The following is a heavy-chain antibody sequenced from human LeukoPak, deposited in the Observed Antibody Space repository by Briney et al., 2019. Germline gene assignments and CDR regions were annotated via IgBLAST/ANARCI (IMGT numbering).Heavy chain of an antibody. D-gene: IGHD3-22*01. CDR2: IYYSGST. CDR1: GGSISSYY. V-gene: IGHV4-59*01. J-gene: IGHJ3*02. Sequence: SETLSLTCTVSGGSISSYYWSWIRQPPGKGLEWIGYIYYSGSTNYNPSLKSRVTISVDTSKNQFSLKLSSVTAADTAVYYCAREGDYYDSSGTPTYIWGQGTMVTVSS. CDR3: AREGDYYDSSGTPTYI.